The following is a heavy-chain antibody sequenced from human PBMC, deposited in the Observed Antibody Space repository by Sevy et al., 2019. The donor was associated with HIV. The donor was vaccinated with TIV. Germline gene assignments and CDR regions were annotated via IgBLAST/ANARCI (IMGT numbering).Heavy chain of an antibody. V-gene: IGHV1-2*02. CDR1: GYTFTGYY. CDR3: ARDHRLGSDYVWGSYRYAWFDP. Sequence: ASVKVSCKASGYTFTGYYMHWVRQAPGQGLEWMGWINPNSGGTNYAQKFQGRVTMTRDTSISTAYMELSRLRSDDTAVYYCARDHRLGSDYVWGSYRYAWFDPWGQRTLVTVSS. D-gene: IGHD3-16*02. J-gene: IGHJ5*02. CDR2: INPNSGGT.